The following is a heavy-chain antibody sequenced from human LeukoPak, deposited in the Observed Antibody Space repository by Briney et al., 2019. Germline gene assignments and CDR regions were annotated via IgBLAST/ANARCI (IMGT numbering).Heavy chain of an antibody. CDR3: AREGYYYDSSGYRPFDY. J-gene: IGHJ4*02. CDR2: INPNSGGT. D-gene: IGHD3-22*01. V-gene: IGHV1-2*02. CDR1: GYTFTGYY. Sequence: ASVKLSCKSSGYTFTGYYMHWVRQAPGQGLEWMGWINPNSGGTNYAQKLQGRVTMTTDTSTSTAYMELRSLRSDDTAVYYCAREGYYYDSSGYRPFDYWGQGTLVTVSS.